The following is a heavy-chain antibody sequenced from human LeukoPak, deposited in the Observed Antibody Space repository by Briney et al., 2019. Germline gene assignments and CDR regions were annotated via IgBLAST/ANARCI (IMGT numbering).Heavy chain of an antibody. Sequence: GGSLRLSCAASGFTFSNAWMSWVRQAPGKGLEWVGRIKSKTDGGTTDYAAPVKGRFTISRDDSKNTLYLQMNSLKTEDTAVYYCTTDVGGYSYGSSFPNYDYWGQGTLVTVSS. J-gene: IGHJ4*02. V-gene: IGHV3-15*01. CDR1: GFTFSNAW. D-gene: IGHD5-18*01. CDR3: TTDVGGYSYGSSFPNYDY. CDR2: IKSKTDGGTT.